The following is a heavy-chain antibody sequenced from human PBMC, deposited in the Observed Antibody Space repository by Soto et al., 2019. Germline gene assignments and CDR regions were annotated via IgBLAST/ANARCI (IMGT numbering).Heavy chain of an antibody. CDR1: GDSITSGGYY. V-gene: IGHV4-31*03. CDR3: ARERVLRSGWFDP. D-gene: IGHD1-26*01. J-gene: IGHJ5*02. Sequence: QVQLRESGPGLVKPSQALSLVCSVSGDSITSGGYYWTWPRQRPGKGLEWIGYIYFTGSAYYNPSLKSRMTMSVDTSKNQFSLRLSSVTAADTAFYYCARERVLRSGWFDPWGQGTLVTVSS. CDR2: IYFTGSA.